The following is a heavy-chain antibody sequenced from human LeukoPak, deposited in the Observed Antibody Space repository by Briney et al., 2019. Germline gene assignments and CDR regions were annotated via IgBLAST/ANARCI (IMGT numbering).Heavy chain of an antibody. CDR1: GGSFSGYY. J-gene: IGHJ4*02. CDR3: ARRTSYYDILTGYYGQGAEDFDY. V-gene: IGHV4-34*01. CDR2: INHSGRT. D-gene: IGHD3-9*01. Sequence: SETLSLTSAVYGGSFSGYYWSWIRQPPGKGWEWSGEINHSGRTNDNTSLKSRITISVDTSKNQFSLKLSSVTAADTAVYYCARRTSYYDILTGYYGQGAEDFDYGGQGTLVTVSS.